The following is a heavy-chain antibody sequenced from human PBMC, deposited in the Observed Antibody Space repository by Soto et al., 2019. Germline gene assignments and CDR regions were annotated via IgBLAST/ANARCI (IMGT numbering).Heavy chain of an antibody. Sequence: GGSLRLSCAASGFTFSSYDMHWVRQATGKGLEWVSAIDIACNTYYPGSVKGRFTISRENGKNSLYLQMSSLRAGDTAVYYCAREGERGSGDSVDALDIWGQGTLVTVSS. V-gene: IGHV3-13*01. CDR1: GFTFSSYD. D-gene: IGHD1-1*01. CDR2: IDIACNT. J-gene: IGHJ3*02. CDR3: AREGERGSGDSVDALDI.